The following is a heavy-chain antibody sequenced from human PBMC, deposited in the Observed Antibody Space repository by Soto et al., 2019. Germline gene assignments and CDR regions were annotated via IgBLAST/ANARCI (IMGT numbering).Heavy chain of an antibody. D-gene: IGHD3-10*01. CDR1: GGSISCYY. CDR3: ARYHMVRGVYLNWFDP. CDR2: IYYSGST. V-gene: IGHV4-59*08. J-gene: IGHJ5*02. Sequence: PSETLSLTCTVSGGSISCYYWSWLRQPPGKGLEWIGYIYYSGSTNYNPSLKSRVTISVDTSKNQFSLKLSSVTAADTAVYYCARYHMVRGVYLNWFDPWGQGTLVTVSS.